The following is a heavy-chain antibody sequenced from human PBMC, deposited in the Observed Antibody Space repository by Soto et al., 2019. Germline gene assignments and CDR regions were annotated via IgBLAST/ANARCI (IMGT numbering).Heavy chain of an antibody. CDR2: ISGSGGST. J-gene: IGHJ4*02. V-gene: IGHV3-23*01. CDR1: GFTFSNYA. CDR3: AKARQYCSGGSCQYYFDY. Sequence: GGSLRLSCAASGFTFSNYAMSWVRQAPGKGLEWVSAISGSGGSTYYADSVKGRFTISRDNSKNTLYLQMNSLRADDTAVYYCAKARQYCSGGSCQYYFDYWGQGTLVTVSS. D-gene: IGHD2-15*01.